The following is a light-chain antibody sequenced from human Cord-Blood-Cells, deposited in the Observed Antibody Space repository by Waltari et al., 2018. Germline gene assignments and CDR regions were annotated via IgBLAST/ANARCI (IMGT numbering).Light chain of an antibody. CDR2: DAS. J-gene: IGKJ4*01. V-gene: IGKV1-33*01. CDR1: QDISNY. CDR3: QQYDNLPA. Sequence: DIQMTQSPSSLSASVGDRVTITCQASQDISNYLNWYQQKPGKAPKLLLYDASNLETGVPSRFSGSGSGTDVTVTISSLQPEDIATYYCQQYDNLPAFGGGTKVEIK.